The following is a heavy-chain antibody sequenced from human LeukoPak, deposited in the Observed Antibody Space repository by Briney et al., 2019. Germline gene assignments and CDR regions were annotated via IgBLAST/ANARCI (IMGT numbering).Heavy chain of an antibody. J-gene: IGHJ6*02. D-gene: IGHD6-6*01. CDR2: IYYSGST. Sequence: SETLSLTCTVSGGSISSYYWSWIRQPPGKGLEWIGYIYYSGSTNYNPSLKSRVTISVDTSKNQFSLKLSSVPAADTAVYYCARCLYSSSSWGVDYYYGMGVWGQGTTVTVSS. CDR1: GGSISSYY. CDR3: ARCLYSSSSWGVDYYYGMGV. V-gene: IGHV4-59*01.